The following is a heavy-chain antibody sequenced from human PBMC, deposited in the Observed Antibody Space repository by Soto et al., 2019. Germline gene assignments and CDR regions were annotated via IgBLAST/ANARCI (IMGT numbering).Heavy chain of an antibody. CDR1: GFTFSDSY. Sequence: QVHLVESGGGLVKPGGSLRLSCAASGFTFSDSYMTWIRQAPGKGREWVSYISSGGSSIYYADSVKGRFTISRDNAKNSLYLQMNSLRAEDTAMYYCASLAIGTIIRGAPDFWGQGTLVTVSS. J-gene: IGHJ4*02. D-gene: IGHD3-10*01. CDR2: ISSGGSSI. V-gene: IGHV3-11*01. CDR3: ASLAIGTIIRGAPDF.